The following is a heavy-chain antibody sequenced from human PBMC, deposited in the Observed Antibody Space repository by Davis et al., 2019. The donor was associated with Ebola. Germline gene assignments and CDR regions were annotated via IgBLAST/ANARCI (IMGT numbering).Heavy chain of an antibody. J-gene: IGHJ4*02. CDR3: SKRKKAGGRKGFGY. CDR2: IYWDDDK. CDR1: GFSLSTSGVG. D-gene: IGHD6-13*01. Sequence: SGPTLVKPTQTLTLTCTFSGFSLSTSGVGVGWIRQPPGKALEWLALIYWDDDKRYSPSLKSRLTITKDTSKNQVVLTMTNKEPVETATKYRSKRKKAGGRKGFGYRGQGTLVTVSS. V-gene: IGHV2-5*02.